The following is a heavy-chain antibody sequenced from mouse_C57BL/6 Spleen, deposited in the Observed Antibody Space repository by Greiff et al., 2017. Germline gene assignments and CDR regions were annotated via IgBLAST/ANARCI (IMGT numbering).Heavy chain of an antibody. D-gene: IGHD2-4*01. Sequence: VQLQQSGPELVKPGASVKMSCKASGYTFTDYNMHWVKQSHGQSLEWIGYINPNNGGTSYNQKFKGKATLTVNKSSSTAYMELRSLTSEDSAVYYCARRESTMITKVLAYWGQGTLVTVSA. J-gene: IGHJ3*01. V-gene: IGHV1-22*01. CDR2: INPNNGGT. CDR3: ARRESTMITKVLAY. CDR1: GYTFTDYN.